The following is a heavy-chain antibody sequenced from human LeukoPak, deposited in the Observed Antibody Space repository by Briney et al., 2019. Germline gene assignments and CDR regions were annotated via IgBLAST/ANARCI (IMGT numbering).Heavy chain of an antibody. CDR2: IYYSGST. D-gene: IGHD5-24*01. CDR1: GGPISSGGYY. CDR3: ARVKDGYPDN. V-gene: IGHV4-31*03. J-gene: IGHJ4*02. Sequence: SETLSLTCTVSGGPISSGGYYWSWIRQHPGTGLEWIGYIYYSGSTYYNPSLKSRVTISVDTSKNQFSLKLSSVTAADTAVYYCARVKDGYPDNWGQGTLVTVSS.